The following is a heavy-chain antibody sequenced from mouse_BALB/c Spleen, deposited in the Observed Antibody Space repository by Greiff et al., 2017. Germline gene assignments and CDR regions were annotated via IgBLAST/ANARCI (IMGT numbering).Heavy chain of an antibody. Sequence: QVQLKQSGAELVRPGSSVKISCKASGYAFSSYWMNWVKQRPGQGLEWIGQIYPGDGDTNYNGKFKGKATLTADKSSSTAYMQLSSLTSEDSAVYFCARGEVRRRGSAMDYWGQGTSVTVSS. CDR2: IYPGDGDT. CDR1: GYAFSSYW. CDR3: ARGEVRRRGSAMDY. V-gene: IGHV1-80*01. J-gene: IGHJ4*01. D-gene: IGHD2-14*01.